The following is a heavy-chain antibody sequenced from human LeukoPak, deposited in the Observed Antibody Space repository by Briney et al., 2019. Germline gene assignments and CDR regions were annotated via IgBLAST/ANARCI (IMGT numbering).Heavy chain of an antibody. CDR2: IYYSGST. Sequence: SETLSLTCTVSGGSISSYYWSWIRQPPGKGLEWIGYIYYSGSTNYNPSLKSRVTISVDTSKNQFSLKLSSVTAADTAVYYCARGLDGGVSPSSFDYWGQGTLVTVSS. D-gene: IGHD3-3*01. J-gene: IGHJ4*02. CDR1: GGSISSYY. CDR3: ARGLDGGVSPSSFDY. V-gene: IGHV4-59*01.